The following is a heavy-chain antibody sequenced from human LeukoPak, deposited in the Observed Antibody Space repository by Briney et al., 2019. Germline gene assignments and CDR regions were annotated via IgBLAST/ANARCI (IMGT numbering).Heavy chain of an antibody. Sequence: GGSLRLSCAASGFTFSSYAMSWVRQAPGKGLEWVSAISGSGGSTYYADSVKGRFTISRDNSKNTLYLQMNSLRAEDTAVYYCAKVTFGGVIAAEVFDYWGQGTLVTVSS. V-gene: IGHV3-23*01. D-gene: IGHD2-8*02. CDR1: GFTFSSYA. CDR3: AKVTFGGVIAAEVFDY. CDR2: ISGSGGST. J-gene: IGHJ4*02.